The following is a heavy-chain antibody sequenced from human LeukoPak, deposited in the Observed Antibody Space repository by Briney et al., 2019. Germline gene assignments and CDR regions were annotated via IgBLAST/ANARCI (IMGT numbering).Heavy chain of an antibody. CDR2: ISAYNGNT. D-gene: IGHD3-16*02. CDR1: GYSFTSYG. V-gene: IGHV1-18*01. J-gene: IGHJ4*02. Sequence: GESLQISCQGSGYSFTSYGISWVRQAPGQGLEWMGWISAYNGNTNYAQKLQGRVTITTDTSTSTAYMELRSLRSDDTAVYYCARSEVGSYLETGIWGQGTLVTVSS. CDR3: ARSEVGSYLETGI.